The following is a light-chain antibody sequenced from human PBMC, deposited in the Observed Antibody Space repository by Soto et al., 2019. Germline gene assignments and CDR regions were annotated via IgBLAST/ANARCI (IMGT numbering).Light chain of an antibody. V-gene: IGKV3-20*01. CDR1: QSVSSSY. CDR3: QQYGSSPGIT. Sequence: EIVLTQSPGTLSLSPGERATLSCRASQSVSSSYLAWYQQKPGQAPRLLIYGASGGATGIPDRFGGSGSGTDFTLTSTRLEPEDFAVYYCQQYGSSPGITFGQGTRLEIK. CDR2: GAS. J-gene: IGKJ5*01.